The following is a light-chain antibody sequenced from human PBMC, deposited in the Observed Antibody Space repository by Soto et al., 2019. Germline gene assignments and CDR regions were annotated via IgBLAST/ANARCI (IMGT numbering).Light chain of an antibody. J-gene: IGKJ1*01. CDR1: QSVTSRF. Sequence: EIVLTQSPGTLSLSPCERATLSCMASQSVTSRFFAWYQHKPGQAPRLLMYGASSRATGIPDRFSGSVSGKDFNLNISRVEPEDSAVYYCHHYGSSMWSFGQVTNVDTK. V-gene: IGKV3-20*01. CDR2: GAS. CDR3: HHYGSSMWS.